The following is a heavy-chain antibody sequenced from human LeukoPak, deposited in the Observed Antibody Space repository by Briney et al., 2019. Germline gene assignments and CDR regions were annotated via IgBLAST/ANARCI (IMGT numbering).Heavy chain of an antibody. D-gene: IGHD2-2*01. J-gene: IGHJ6*03. Sequence: ASVKVSCKASGYTFSNYGISWVRQAPGQGLEWMGWINAYNGNTNYAQKLQGRVTMTTDTSTSTAYMELRSLRSDDTAVYYCARGPIIDIVIVPAADDYYYMDVWGKGTTVTVSS. V-gene: IGHV1-18*01. CDR3: ARGPIIDIVIVPAADDYYYMDV. CDR2: INAYNGNT. CDR1: GYTFSNYG.